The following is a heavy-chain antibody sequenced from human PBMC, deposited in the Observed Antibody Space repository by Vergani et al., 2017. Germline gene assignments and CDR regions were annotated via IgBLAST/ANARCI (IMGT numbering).Heavy chain of an antibody. Sequence: QVRLQESGPGLVKPSETLSLTCSVSGGSFSTGGQSWTWLRPSAGEGLEWIGRSYTSGATNYNPYLRSRAIMSVDASKKQFSLKLTSVTAADTAVDYCARDGGEYDKDALDVWGQGTKVTVTS. J-gene: IGHJ3*01. D-gene: IGHD2-21*01. V-gene: IGHV4-61*02. CDR3: ARDGGEYDKDALDV. CDR2: SYTSGAT. CDR1: GGSFSTGGQS.